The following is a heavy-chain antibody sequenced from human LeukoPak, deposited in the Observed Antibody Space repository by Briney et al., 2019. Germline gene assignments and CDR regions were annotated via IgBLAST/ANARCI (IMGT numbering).Heavy chain of an antibody. D-gene: IGHD1-26*01. J-gene: IGHJ4*02. Sequence: GRSLRLSCAASGFTFSSYGMHWVRQAPGKGLEWVAVISYDGSNKYYADSVKGRFTISRDNSKNTLYLQMNSLRAEDTAVYYCAKDWSGSYYYFDYWGQGTLVTVSS. CDR2: ISYDGSNK. V-gene: IGHV3-30*18. CDR3: AKDWSGSYYYFDY. CDR1: GFTFSSYG.